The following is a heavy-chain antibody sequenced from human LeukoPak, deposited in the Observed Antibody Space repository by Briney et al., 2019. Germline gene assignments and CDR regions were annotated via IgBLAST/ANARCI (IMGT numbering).Heavy chain of an antibody. V-gene: IGHV7-4-1*02. CDR1: GYTFTSYA. Sequence: ASVKVSCKASGYTFTSYAMNWVRQAPEQGLEWMGWINTNTGNPTHAQGFTGRFVFSLDTSVSTAYLQISSLKAEDTAVYYCARDKNFYYYDSSGYHDYWGQGTLVTVSS. J-gene: IGHJ4*02. CDR3: ARDKNFYYYDSSGYHDY. D-gene: IGHD3-22*01. CDR2: INTNTGNP.